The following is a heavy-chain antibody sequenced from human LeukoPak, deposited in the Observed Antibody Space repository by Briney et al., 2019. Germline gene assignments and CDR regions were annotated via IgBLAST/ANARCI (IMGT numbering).Heavy chain of an antibody. J-gene: IGHJ4*02. CDR2: ISHTGTT. D-gene: IGHD5-24*01. CDR3: ARGERGSDY. CDR1: GGSISSSSYY. Sequence: SETLSLTCTVSGGSISSSSYYWGWFRQPPGKGLEWIAGISHTGTTYYNPSLKSRVTISVDTSKNHFSLKLSSVTAADTAVYYCARGERGSDYWGQGTLITVSS. V-gene: IGHV4-39*02.